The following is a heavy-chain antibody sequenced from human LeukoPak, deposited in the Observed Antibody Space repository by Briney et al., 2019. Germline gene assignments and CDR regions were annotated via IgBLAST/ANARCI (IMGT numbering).Heavy chain of an antibody. D-gene: IGHD6-13*01. CDR2: IYYSGST. Sequence: NSSETLSLTCTVSGGSISSSSYYWGWIRQPPGKGLEWIGSIYYSGSTYYNPSLKSRVTISVDTSKNQFSLKLSSVTAADTAVYYCAAYSSSWYRRYAFDIWGQGTMVTVSS. V-gene: IGHV4-39*07. CDR3: AAYSSSWYRRYAFDI. CDR1: GGSISSSSYY. J-gene: IGHJ3*02.